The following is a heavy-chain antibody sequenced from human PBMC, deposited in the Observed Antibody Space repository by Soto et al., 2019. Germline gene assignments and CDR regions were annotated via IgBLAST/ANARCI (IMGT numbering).Heavy chain of an antibody. Sequence: PGESLKISCKGSGYSFTSYWISWVRQMPGKGLEWMGRIDPSDSYINYSPSFQGHVTISADKSISTAYLQWSSLKASDTAMYYCARLYYYDSSGYYYYYYGMDVWGQGTTVTVSS. CDR2: IDPSDSYI. J-gene: IGHJ6*02. CDR3: ARLYYYDSSGYYYYYYGMDV. V-gene: IGHV5-10-1*01. CDR1: GYSFTSYW. D-gene: IGHD3-22*01.